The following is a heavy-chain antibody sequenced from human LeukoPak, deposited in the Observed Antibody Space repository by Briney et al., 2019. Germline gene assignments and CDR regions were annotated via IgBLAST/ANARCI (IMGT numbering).Heavy chain of an antibody. V-gene: IGHV1-18*01. CDR1: GYTFTSYG. J-gene: IGHJ5*02. D-gene: IGHD1-26*01. Sequence: EASVRVSCKASGYTFTSYGISWVRQAPGQGLEWMGWISAYNGNTNYAQKLQGRVTMTTDTSTSTAYMELRSLRSDDTAVYYCARVAVGATNWFDPWGQGTLVTVSS. CDR2: ISAYNGNT. CDR3: ARVAVGATNWFDP.